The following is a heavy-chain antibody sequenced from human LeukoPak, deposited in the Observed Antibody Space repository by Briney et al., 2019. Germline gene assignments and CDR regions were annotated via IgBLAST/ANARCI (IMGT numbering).Heavy chain of an antibody. CDR2: ISSGSNYI. D-gene: IGHD4-17*01. CDR3: ASGFGDYESY. J-gene: IGHJ4*02. V-gene: IGHV3-21*01. Sequence: GGSLRLSCAASRFTFSSYSMNWVRQAPGRGLEWVSSISSGSNYIYYADSVKGRFTVSRDNSKNTLYLQMSSLRSEDTAVYYCASGFGDYESYWGQGTLITVSS. CDR1: RFTFSSYS.